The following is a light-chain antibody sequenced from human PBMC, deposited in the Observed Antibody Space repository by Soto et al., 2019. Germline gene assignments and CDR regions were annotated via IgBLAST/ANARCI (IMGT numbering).Light chain of an antibody. CDR2: AAS. CDR3: QQNYNAPPT. Sequence: DIQMTQSPSSLSASIGDRVTITCRASQSVSSYLSWYQHRPGEAPKLLIYAASSLQSGVPSRFSGSGSGTDFNLTISSLQPEDLATYSCQQNYNAPPTFGQGTKVEMK. CDR1: QSVSSY. J-gene: IGKJ1*01. V-gene: IGKV1-39*01.